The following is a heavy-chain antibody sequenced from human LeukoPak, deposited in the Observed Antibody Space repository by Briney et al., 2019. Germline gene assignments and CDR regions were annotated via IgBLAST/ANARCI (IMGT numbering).Heavy chain of an antibody. Sequence: SETLFLTCTVSGGSISSYYWSWIRQPAGKGLEWIGRIYSSGSTNYNPSLKSRVSMSVDTSKNQFSLKLSSVTAADTAVYYCAREGCSGGSCQLGFDPWGQGTLVTVSS. D-gene: IGHD2-15*01. CDR3: AREGCSGGSCQLGFDP. J-gene: IGHJ5*02. CDR2: IYSSGST. V-gene: IGHV4-4*07. CDR1: GGSISSYY.